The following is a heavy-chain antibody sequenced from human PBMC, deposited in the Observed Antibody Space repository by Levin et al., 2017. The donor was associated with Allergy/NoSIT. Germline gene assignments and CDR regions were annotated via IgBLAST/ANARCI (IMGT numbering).Heavy chain of an antibody. V-gene: IGHV3-23*01. CDR3: AKVLRAGTANRDGAYYFDY. Sequence: PGGSLRLSFSSSFFLFLPSSLLFFLPPPFQGLARVSSITGSGDTTYCADSVKGRFTISRDNSKNTLSLQMDSLRAEDTAVYYCAKVLRAGTANRDGAYYFDYWGQGTLVTVSS. CDR1: FFLFLPSS. CDR2: ITGSGDTT. D-gene: IGHD2-21*02. J-gene: IGHJ4*02.